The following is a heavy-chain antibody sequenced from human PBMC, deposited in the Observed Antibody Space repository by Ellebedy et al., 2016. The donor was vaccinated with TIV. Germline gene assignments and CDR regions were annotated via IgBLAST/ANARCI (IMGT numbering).Heavy chain of an antibody. CDR1: GGSFSAYD. CDR3: ARGLRRLRTFDI. J-gene: IGHJ3*02. V-gene: IGHV4-34*01. CDR2: INHSGST. D-gene: IGHD2-21*02. Sequence: SETLSLXXGVYGGSFSAYDWSWIRQPPGKGLEWIREINHSGSTNYNPSLTSRVTMSVDTSQNQFSLNLTSVTAADTAVYYCARGLRRLRTFDIWGQGTMVTVSS.